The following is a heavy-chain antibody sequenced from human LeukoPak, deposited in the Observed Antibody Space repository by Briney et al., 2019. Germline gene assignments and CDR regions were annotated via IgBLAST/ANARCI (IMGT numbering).Heavy chain of an antibody. Sequence: PSETLSLTCTVSGGSISSYYWSWLRQPAGKGLEWIGRIYTSGSTNYNPSLKSRVTMSVDTSKNQFSLKLSSVTAADTAVYYCARGIAAAGMVYYFDYWGQGTLVTVSS. CDR3: ARGIAAAGMVYYFDY. CDR1: GGSISSYY. V-gene: IGHV4-4*07. D-gene: IGHD6-13*01. J-gene: IGHJ4*02. CDR2: IYTSGST.